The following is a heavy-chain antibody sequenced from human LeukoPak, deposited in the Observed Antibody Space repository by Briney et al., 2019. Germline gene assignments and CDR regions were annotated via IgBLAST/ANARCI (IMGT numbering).Heavy chain of an antibody. V-gene: IGHV1-18*01. Sequence: VASVKVSCTASGYTFTSYGISWVRQAPGQGLEWMGWISAYNGNTNYAQKLQGRVTMTTDTSTSTAYMELRSLRSDDTAVYYCARLEYDFWSGYSPNYWGQGTLVTVSS. CDR3: ARLEYDFWSGYSPNY. D-gene: IGHD3-3*01. CDR2: ISAYNGNT. J-gene: IGHJ4*02. CDR1: GYTFTSYG.